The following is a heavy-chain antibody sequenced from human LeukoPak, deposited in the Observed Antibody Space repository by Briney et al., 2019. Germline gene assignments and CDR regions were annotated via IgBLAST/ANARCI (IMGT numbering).Heavy chain of an antibody. CDR3: AQREGGDYSDAFDI. V-gene: IGHV2-70*11. CDR1: GFSRSTSGMC. Sequence: SGPALVKPTATPTLTCTFSGFSRSTSGMCVSWIRQPPGKALEWLARIDWDDDKYYSTSLKSRLTISKDTSKNQVVLRMTNMDPVDTATYYCAQREGGDYSDAFDIWGQGRMVTVSS. CDR2: IDWDDDK. J-gene: IGHJ3*02. D-gene: IGHD2-21*02.